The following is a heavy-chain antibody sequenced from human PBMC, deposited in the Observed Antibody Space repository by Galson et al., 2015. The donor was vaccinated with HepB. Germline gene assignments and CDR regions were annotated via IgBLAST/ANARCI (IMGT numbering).Heavy chain of an antibody. CDR3: ARDGSHYELDL. V-gene: IGHV3-33*02. D-gene: IGHD2-15*01. J-gene: IGHJ5*02. Sequence: SLRLSCAASGFRFNNYAMSWVRRAPGRGLEWISFVKSPGSGLDWLSFRKSSGSDKTYANAVKGRFTISRDDSTKTIFLQMESLRVDDTAVYYCARDGSHYELDLWGQGTLVTVSS. CDR2: VKSPGSGLDWLSFRKSSGSDK. CDR1: GFRFNNYA.